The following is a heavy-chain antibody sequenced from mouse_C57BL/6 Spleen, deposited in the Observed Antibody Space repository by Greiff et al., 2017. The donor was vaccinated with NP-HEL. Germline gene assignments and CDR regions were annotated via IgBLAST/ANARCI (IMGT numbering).Heavy chain of an antibody. CDR1: GYAFSSSW. CDR2: IYPGDGDT. CDR3: AKDDYDGRGFDY. J-gene: IGHJ2*01. Sequence: VQLKQSGPELVKPGASVKISCKASGYAFSSSWMNWVKQRPGKGLEWIGRIYPGDGDTNYNGKFKGKATLTADKSSSTAYMQLSSLTSEDSAVYFCAKDDYDGRGFDYWGQGTTLTVSS. V-gene: IGHV1-82*01. D-gene: IGHD2-4*01.